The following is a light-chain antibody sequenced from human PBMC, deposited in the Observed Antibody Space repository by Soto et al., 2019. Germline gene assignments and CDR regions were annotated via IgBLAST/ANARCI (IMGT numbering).Light chain of an antibody. Sequence: EIVLTQSPGTLSVSPGERATLSCRASQSVSSKLAWYQQKPGQAPRLLFYGASTGATGIPARFSGSGSETEFTLFIISLQSEDFAVYYCQQYNNWPGTFGQGTKVDIK. J-gene: IGKJ1*01. CDR2: GAS. V-gene: IGKV3-15*01. CDR3: QQYNNWPGT. CDR1: QSVSSK.